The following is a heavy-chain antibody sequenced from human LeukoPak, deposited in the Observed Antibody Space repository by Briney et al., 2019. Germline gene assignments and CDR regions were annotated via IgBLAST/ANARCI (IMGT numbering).Heavy chain of an antibody. CDR2: MNLTSGNT. V-gene: IGHV1-8*01. Sequence: ASVKVSCKASGNTFTAYDINWVRQAIGQGLEWMGWMNLTSGNTGYAQKFQGRLTMTRDTSISTAYMELSSLTSDDTAVYYCARGGALDVWGQGTTVTVSS. CDR1: GNTFTAYD. CDR3: ARGGALDV. J-gene: IGHJ6*02.